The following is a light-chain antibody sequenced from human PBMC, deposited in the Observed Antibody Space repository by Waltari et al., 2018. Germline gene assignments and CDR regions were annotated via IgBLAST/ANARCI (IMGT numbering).Light chain of an antibody. CDR2: WAS. V-gene: IGKV4-1*01. CDR1: QSVLYSSDNNNY. Sequence: DIVMTQSPDSLAVSLGERAPINCKSSQSVLYSSDNNNYLAWYQQKQGQPPRLLIYWASTRESGVPDRFSGSGSGTDYTLTISSLQAEDVAVYYCHQYYSYPWTFGQGTTVEIK. J-gene: IGKJ1*01. CDR3: HQYYSYPWT.